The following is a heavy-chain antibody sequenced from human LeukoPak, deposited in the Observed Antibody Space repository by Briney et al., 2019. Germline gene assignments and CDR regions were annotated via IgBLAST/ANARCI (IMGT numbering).Heavy chain of an antibody. Sequence: SETLSLTCTVSGGSISSYYWSWIRQPPGKGLEWIGYIYYSGSTNYNPSLKSRVTISVDTSKNQFSLKLSSVTAADTAVYYCARYGDDSSGYYYAWFDPWGQGTLVTVSS. CDR3: ARYGDDSSGYYYAWFDP. CDR1: GGSISSYY. CDR2: IYYSGST. V-gene: IGHV4-59*12. J-gene: IGHJ5*02. D-gene: IGHD3-22*01.